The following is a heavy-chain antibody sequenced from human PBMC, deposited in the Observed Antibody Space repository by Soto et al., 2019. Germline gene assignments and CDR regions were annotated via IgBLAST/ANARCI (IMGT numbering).Heavy chain of an antibody. CDR3: ARGTYNWNDGGWYYYYYMDV. Sequence: SETLSLTCTVSGGSISSYYWSWIRQPPGKGLEWIGYIYYSGSTNYNPSLKSRVTISVDTSKNQFSLKLSSVTAADTAVYYCARGTYNWNDGGWYYYYYMDVWGKGTTVTVSS. J-gene: IGHJ6*03. CDR2: IYYSGST. V-gene: IGHV4-59*01. CDR1: GGSISSYY. D-gene: IGHD1-1*01.